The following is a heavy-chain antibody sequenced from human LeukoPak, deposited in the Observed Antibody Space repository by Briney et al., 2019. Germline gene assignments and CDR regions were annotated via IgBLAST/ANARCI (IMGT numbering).Heavy chain of an antibody. D-gene: IGHD5-24*01. V-gene: IGHV3-23*01. CDR1: GFTFSSYA. CDR2: ISGSGGST. J-gene: IGHJ4*02. Sequence: GGSLRLSCAASGFTFSSYAMSWVRQAPGKGLEWVSAISGSGGSTYYADSVKGRFTISRDNSKNTLYLQINSLRAEDTAVYYCAKTRRDGYNALDYWGQGTLVTVSS. CDR3: AKTRRDGYNALDY.